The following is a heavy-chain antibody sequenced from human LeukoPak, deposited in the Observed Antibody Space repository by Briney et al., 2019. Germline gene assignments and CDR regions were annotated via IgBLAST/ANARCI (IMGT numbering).Heavy chain of an antibody. V-gene: IGHV1-69*13. CDR2: IIPIFGTA. CDR3: ARDYDSSGYYSN. J-gene: IGHJ4*02. D-gene: IGHD3-22*01. CDR1: GGTFSSYA. Sequence: GASVKVSCKASGGTFSSYAISWVRQAPGQGLEWMGGIIPIFGTANYAQKLQGRVTITADESTSTAYMELSSLRSEDTAVYYCARDYDSSGYYSNWGQGTLVTVSS.